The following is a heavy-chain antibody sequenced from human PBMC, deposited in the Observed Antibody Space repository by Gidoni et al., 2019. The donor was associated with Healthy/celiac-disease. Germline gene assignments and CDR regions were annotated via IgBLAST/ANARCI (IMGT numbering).Heavy chain of an antibody. J-gene: IGHJ4*02. V-gene: IGHV1-24*01. CDR3: ATDRYRGLPYY. CDR2: FEPEDGET. D-gene: IGHD1-26*01. CDR1: GDTLTELS. Sequence: QFQLVQSVAEMKKPGASVKVSCKVSGDTLTELSMPWVRQAPGTGLEWMGGFEPEDGETIYAQKFQGRVTMTEDTSTDTADMELSSLRSEDTAVYYCATDRYRGLPYYWGQGTLVTVSS.